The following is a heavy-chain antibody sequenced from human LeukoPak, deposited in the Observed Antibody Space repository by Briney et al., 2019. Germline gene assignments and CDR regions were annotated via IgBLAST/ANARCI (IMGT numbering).Heavy chain of an antibody. CDR1: GFTFDDYT. CDR2: ISWDGGST. V-gene: IGHV3-43*01. D-gene: IGHD3-3*01. Sequence: PGGSLRLSCAASGFTFDDYTMHWVRQAPGKGLEWVSLISWDGGSTYYADSVKGRFTISRDNSKNSLYLQMNSLRAEDTAVYYCVRNLDFWGDSEDYWGQGTLVTVSS. J-gene: IGHJ4*02. CDR3: VRNLDFWGDSEDY.